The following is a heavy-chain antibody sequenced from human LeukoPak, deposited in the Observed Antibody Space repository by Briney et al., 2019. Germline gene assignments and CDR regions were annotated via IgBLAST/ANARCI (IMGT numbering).Heavy chain of an antibody. D-gene: IGHD3-16*01. CDR2: IGGRGGST. CDR3: GKEGGA. V-gene: IGHV3-23*01. Sequence: GGSLRLSCAASGFRFSDFTMTWVRQAPGKGPEWVSAIGGRGGSTYYADSLGGRFTISRDNSRDMVYLQMNSLKVEDTATYYCGKEGGAWGQGTKVTVSS. J-gene: IGHJ5*02. CDR1: GFRFSDFT.